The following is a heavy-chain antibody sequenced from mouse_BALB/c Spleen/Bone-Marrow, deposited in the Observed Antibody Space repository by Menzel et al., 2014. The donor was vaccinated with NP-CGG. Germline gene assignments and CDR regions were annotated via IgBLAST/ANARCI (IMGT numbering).Heavy chain of an antibody. CDR2: ISSGSSTI. V-gene: IGHV5-17*02. CDR3: ARSYYGSSYYFDY. CDR1: GFTFSSFG. Sequence: EVKVVESGGGLVQPGGSRKLSCAASGFTFSSFGMHWVRQAPEKGLEWVAYISSGSSTIYYADTVKGRFTISRDNPKNTLFLQMTSLRSEDTAMYCCARSYYGSSYYFDYWGQGTTLTGSS. J-gene: IGHJ2*01. D-gene: IGHD1-1*01.